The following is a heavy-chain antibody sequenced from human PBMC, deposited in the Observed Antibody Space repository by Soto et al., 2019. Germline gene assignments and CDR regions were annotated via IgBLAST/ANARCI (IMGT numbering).Heavy chain of an antibody. Sequence: QVQLVQSGAEVKRPGSSVKVSCKASGGTISSYAISWVRQAPGQGLEWMGGIIPIFGTANYAQKFQGRVTITADESTSTSYMELSSLRSEDTAVYYCARDGVAVAGTLLRGAFDYWGQGTLVTVSS. CDR2: IIPIFGTA. CDR1: GGTISSYA. D-gene: IGHD6-19*01. CDR3: ARDGVAVAGTLLRGAFDY. V-gene: IGHV1-69*12. J-gene: IGHJ4*02.